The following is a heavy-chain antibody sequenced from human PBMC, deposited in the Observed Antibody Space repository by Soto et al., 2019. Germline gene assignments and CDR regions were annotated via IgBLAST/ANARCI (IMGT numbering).Heavy chain of an antibody. CDR3: ARVPDR. CDR2: ISYSGST. V-gene: IGHV4-59*12. J-gene: IGHJ5*02. D-gene: IGHD2-2*01. CDR1: GGSISSYY. Sequence: PSETLSLTCAVSGGSISSYYWSWIRQPPGKGLEWIGYISYSGSTNYNPSLKSRVTISVDRSKNQFSLKLSSVTAADTAVYYCARVPDRWGQGTLVTVSS.